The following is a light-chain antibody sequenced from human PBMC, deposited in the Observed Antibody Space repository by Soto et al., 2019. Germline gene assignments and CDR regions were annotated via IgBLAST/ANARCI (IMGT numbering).Light chain of an antibody. CDR1: SSDVGSYSL. J-gene: IGLJ1*01. V-gene: IGLV2-14*02. CDR2: EDI. CDR3: SSYTSSSTLRV. Sequence: QSVLTQPASVSGSPGQSITISCTGTSSDVGSYSLLSWYQHHPGKAPKLIIYEDIKGPSGVSNRFSGSKSGNTASLTISGLQAEDEADYYCSSYTSSSTLRVFGTGTKVTVL.